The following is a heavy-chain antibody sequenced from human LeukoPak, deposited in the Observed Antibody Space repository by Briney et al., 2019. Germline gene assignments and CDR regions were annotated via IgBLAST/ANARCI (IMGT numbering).Heavy chain of an antibody. Sequence: GGSPRLSCAASGFTFSTYSMKWVRQAPGKGLEWVSYISSSSGTIYYADSVKGRFTISRDNAKNSLYLQMNGLRDEDTAVYYCARDQSDYYGSGSYSEGSYWGQGTLVTVSS. CDR3: ARDQSDYYGSGSYSEGSY. CDR2: ISSSSGTI. J-gene: IGHJ4*02. CDR1: GFTFSTYS. D-gene: IGHD3-10*01. V-gene: IGHV3-48*02.